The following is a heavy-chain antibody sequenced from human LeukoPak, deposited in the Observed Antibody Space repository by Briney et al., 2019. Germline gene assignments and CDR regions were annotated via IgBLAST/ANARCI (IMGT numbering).Heavy chain of an antibody. CDR3: ARSRGSSGSYPFDY. CDR1: GFTFSSYS. V-gene: IGHV3-48*01. Sequence: PGGSLRLSCAASGFTFSSYSMKWDRQAPGKGLEWVSYISSSSSTIYYAGSVKGRFTISRDNAKNSLFLQMNSLRAEDTAVYYCARSRGSSGSYPFDYWGQGTLVTVSS. CDR2: ISSSSSTI. D-gene: IGHD1-26*01. J-gene: IGHJ4*02.